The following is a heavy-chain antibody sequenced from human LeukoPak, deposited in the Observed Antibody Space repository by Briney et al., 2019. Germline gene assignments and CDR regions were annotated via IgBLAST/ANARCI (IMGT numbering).Heavy chain of an antibody. J-gene: IGHJ4*02. CDR3: ASETPKQQLVRDY. CDR2: IYYSGST. Sequence: SETLSLTCTVSGGSISSSSYYWGWIRQPPGKGLEWIGSIYYSGSTYYNPSLKSRVTISVDTSKNQFSLKLSSVTAADTAVYYCASETPKQQLVRDYWGQGTLVTVSS. D-gene: IGHD6-13*01. CDR1: GGSISSSSYY. V-gene: IGHV4-39*07.